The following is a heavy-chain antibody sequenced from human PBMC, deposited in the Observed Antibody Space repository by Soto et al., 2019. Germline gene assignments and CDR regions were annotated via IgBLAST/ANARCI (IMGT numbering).Heavy chain of an antibody. J-gene: IGHJ6*02. V-gene: IGHV1-69*13. CDR1: VGTLSNYA. Sequence: ASVKVSCKASVGTLSNYALSWVRQAPGQGLEWVGGIIPIFGTSNYAQNFQGRVTITADESTSTAYMELSSLRSEDTAVYYCARGVRTGFYGMDVWGQGTTVTVSS. CDR3: ARGVRTGFYGMDV. CDR2: IIPIFGTS. D-gene: IGHD3-10*01.